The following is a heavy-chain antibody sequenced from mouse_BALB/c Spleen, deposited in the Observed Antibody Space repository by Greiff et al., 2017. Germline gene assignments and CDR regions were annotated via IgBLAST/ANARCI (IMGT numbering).Heavy chain of an antibody. J-gene: IGHJ4*01. CDR1: GFTFSSYA. Sequence: EVQLVESGGGLVKPGGSLKLSCAASGFTFSSYAMSWVRQTPEKRLEWVASISSGGSTYYPDSVKGRFTISRDNARNILYLQMSSLRSEDTAMYYCASSHYYGYGDYAMDYWGQGTSVTVSS. D-gene: IGHD1-2*01. CDR3: ASSHYYGYGDYAMDY. V-gene: IGHV5-6-5*01. CDR2: ISSGGST.